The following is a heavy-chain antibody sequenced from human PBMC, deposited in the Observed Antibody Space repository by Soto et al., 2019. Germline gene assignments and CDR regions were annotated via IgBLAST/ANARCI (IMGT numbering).Heavy chain of an antibody. V-gene: IGHV1-2*02. CDR2: INPKNGGT. Sequence: QVRRVQSGAEVKKPGASVKVTCKPSGYTFTDAYIHWVRQAPGQGLAWLGWINPKNGGTNYAQKFQGRVTMTRDTSSSTAFMELSSLNSNDTAVYYCAREEGTELDFWGQGTLVTVSS. J-gene: IGHJ4*02. CDR3: AREEGTELDF. D-gene: IGHD1-7*01. CDR1: GYTFTDAY.